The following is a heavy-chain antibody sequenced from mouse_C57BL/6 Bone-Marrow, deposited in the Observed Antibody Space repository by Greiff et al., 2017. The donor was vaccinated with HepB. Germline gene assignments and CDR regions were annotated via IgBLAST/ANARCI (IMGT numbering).Heavy chain of an antibody. Sequence: QVQLQQSGAELMKPGASVKLSCTATGYTFTGYWIEWVKQRPGHGLEWIGEILPGSGSTNYNEKFKGKATFTADTSSNTAYMQLSSLTTEDSAIYYCARAPYYYGSSYGYFDVWGTGTTVTVSS. CDR1: GYTFTGYW. J-gene: IGHJ1*03. V-gene: IGHV1-9*01. CDR2: ILPGSGST. D-gene: IGHD1-1*01. CDR3: ARAPYYYGSSYGYFDV.